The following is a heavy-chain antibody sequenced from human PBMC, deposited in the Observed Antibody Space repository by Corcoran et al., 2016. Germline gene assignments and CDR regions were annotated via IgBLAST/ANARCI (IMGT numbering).Heavy chain of an antibody. V-gene: IGHV1-69*01. D-gene: IGHD2-2*02. CDR3: ARYCSSTSCYNYYYYGMDV. J-gene: IGHJ6*02. Sequence: QVQLVQSGAEVKKPGSSVKVSCKASGGTFSSYAISWVRQAPGQGLEWMGGITPIFGTPNYAQKFQGRVPIPADESTSTAYMELSSLRSEDTAVYYCARYCSSTSCYNYYYYGMDVWGQGTTVTVSS. CDR2: ITPIFGTP. CDR1: GGTFSSYA.